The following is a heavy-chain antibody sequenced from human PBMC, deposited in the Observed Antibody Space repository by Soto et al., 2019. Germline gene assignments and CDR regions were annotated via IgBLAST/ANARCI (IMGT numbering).Heavy chain of an antibody. Sequence: PGESLKISCKGSGYSFTSYWIGWVRQMPGKGLEWMGIIYPGDSDTRYSPSFQGQVTISADKSISTAYLQWSSLKASDTAMYYCARAAPPGDYYYGMDVWGQGTTVTVSS. CDR2: IYPGDSDT. V-gene: IGHV5-51*01. CDR1: GYSFTSYW. J-gene: IGHJ6*02. CDR3: ARAAPPGDYYYGMDV. D-gene: IGHD2-15*01.